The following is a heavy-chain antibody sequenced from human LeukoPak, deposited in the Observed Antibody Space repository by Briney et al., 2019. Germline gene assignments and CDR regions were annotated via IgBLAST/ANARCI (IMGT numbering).Heavy chain of an antibody. Sequence: GGSLRLSCAASGFTFSSYCMHWVRQAPGKGLVWVSRINSDGSTTTYADSVKGRFTISRDNAKNTLYLQMNSLRAEDTAVYYCARDRGTYYYFDYWGQGTLVTVSS. D-gene: IGHD1-26*01. V-gene: IGHV3-74*01. J-gene: IGHJ4*02. CDR2: INSDGSTT. CDR1: GFTFSSYC. CDR3: ARDRGTYYYFDY.